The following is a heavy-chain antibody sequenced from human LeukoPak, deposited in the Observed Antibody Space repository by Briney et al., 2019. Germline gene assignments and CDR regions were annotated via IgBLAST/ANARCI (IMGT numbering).Heavy chain of an antibody. J-gene: IGHJ4*02. CDR2: MYYSGST. V-gene: IGHV4-39*07. CDR1: GGSIIISSYY. Sequence: SETLFLTCTVSGGSIIISSYYWAWIRQPPGKGLEWIGSMYYSGSTYYNPSLKSRVTISGDTSKNQFSLKLSSVTAADTAVYYCAREDGWYFFDYWGQGTLVTVSS. CDR3: AREDGWYFFDY. D-gene: IGHD6-19*01.